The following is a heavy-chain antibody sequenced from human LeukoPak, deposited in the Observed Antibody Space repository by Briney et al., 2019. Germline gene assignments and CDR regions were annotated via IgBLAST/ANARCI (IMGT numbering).Heavy chain of an antibody. J-gene: IGHJ1*01. CDR1: GYTFTGYY. CDR3: ASKTYYYDSSGYYYSEH. D-gene: IGHD3-22*01. V-gene: IGHV1-2*06. CDR2: INPNSGGT. Sequence: ASVKVSCKASGYTFTGYYMHWVRQAPGQGLEWMGRINPNSGGTNYAQKFQGRVTMTRDTSISTAYMELSRLRSDDTAVYYFASKTYYYDSSGYYYSEHWGQGTLVTVSS.